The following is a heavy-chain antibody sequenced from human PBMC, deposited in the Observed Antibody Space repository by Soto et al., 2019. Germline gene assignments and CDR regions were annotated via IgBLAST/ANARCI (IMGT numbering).Heavy chain of an antibody. Sequence: QVQLHESGPGLVTPSGTLSLICDVSGGSISDDKWWSWVRQPQGKGLEWIGEIHHSGRANYNPSLKSRVTTSSDNTKTLFPLVMGSVTAADTAMYYGANYGWYCVEVWGQGTTVTVSS. CDR3: ANYGWYCVEV. V-gene: IGHV4-4*02. D-gene: IGHD2-15*01. CDR1: GGSISDDKW. CDR2: IHHSGRA. J-gene: IGHJ6*02.